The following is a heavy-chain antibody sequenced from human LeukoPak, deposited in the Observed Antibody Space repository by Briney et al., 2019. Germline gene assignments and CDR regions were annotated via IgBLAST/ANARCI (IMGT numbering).Heavy chain of an antibody. CDR1: GFSFSVSW. CDR3: ARGGTTFEH. V-gene: IGHV3-7*01. D-gene: IGHD1-1*01. Sequence: TGGSLRLSCAASGFSFSVSWMSWVRQAPGKGLEWVANIKYDGNEKYYVDSVKGRFTISRDNAKNSLHLQMNSLRAEDTAVYYCARGGTTFEHWGQGTLVTVSS. J-gene: IGHJ4*02. CDR2: IKYDGNEK.